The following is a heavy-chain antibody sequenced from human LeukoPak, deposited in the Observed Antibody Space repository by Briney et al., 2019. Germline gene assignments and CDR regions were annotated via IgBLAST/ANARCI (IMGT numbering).Heavy chain of an antibody. CDR1: GFTFSSYA. Sequence: PGGSRRLSCAASGFTFSSYAMHWVRQAPGKGLEWVAVISYDGSNEYYADSVKGRFTISRDNAKNSLYLQMNSLRAEDTAVYYCARRPVWGKGTTVTVSS. V-gene: IGHV3-30*04. CDR3: ARRPV. CDR2: ISYDGSNE. J-gene: IGHJ6*04.